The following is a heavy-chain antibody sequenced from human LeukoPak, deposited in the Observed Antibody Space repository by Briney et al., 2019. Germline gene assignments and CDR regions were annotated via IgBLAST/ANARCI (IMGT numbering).Heavy chain of an antibody. CDR2: INPSGDGT. V-gene: IGHV1-46*04. CDR1: GYTFTSYG. D-gene: IGHD1-1*01. Sequence: ASVKVSCKASGYTFTSYGISWVRQAPGQGLEWMGVINPSGDGTSYTQKLQGRVTMTRDMSTSTGFMELTSLRSEDTAVYFCTREPPSTGYYDYWGQGTLVTVSS. J-gene: IGHJ4*02. CDR3: TREPPSTGYYDY.